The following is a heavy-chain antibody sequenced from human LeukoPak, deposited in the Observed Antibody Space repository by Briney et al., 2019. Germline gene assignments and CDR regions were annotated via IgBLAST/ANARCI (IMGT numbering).Heavy chain of an antibody. CDR1: GFTFDYNP. D-gene: IGHD3-22*01. CDR2: FSWNSGRI. CDR3: AKDHSYYYDSSEYFDY. Sequence: PGGSLRLSCAASGFTFDYNPMHWARHAPGKGLEWVLGFSWNSGRIVYAHCVKGRFTISRDNAKNSMYLQMNSLRAEDTALYFCAKDHSYYYDSSEYFDYWGQGTLVTVSS. V-gene: IGHV3-9*01. J-gene: IGHJ4*02.